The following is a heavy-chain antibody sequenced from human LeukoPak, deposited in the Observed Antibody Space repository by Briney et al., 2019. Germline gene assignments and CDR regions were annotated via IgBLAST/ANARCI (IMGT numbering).Heavy chain of an antibody. J-gene: IGHJ4*02. CDR2: ITGRGSPI. CDR1: GFTFSTYS. CDR3: AKDLKWDLTDGFDY. Sequence: GGSLRLSCAASGFTFSTYSMNWVRQAPGKGLEWVSYITGRGSPIHYADSVKGRFTISRDNAKNSLYLQMNSLRAEDTAVYYCAKDLKWDLTDGFDYWGQGTLVTVSS. D-gene: IGHD1-26*01. V-gene: IGHV3-48*01.